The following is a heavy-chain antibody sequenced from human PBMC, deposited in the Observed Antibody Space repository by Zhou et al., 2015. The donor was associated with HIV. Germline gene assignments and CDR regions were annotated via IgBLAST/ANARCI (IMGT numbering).Heavy chain of an antibody. CDR3: TAWIQLWLDAFDI. CDR2: IKSKTDGGTT. V-gene: IGHV3-15*01. Sequence: EVQLVESGGGLVKPGGSLRLSCAASGFTFSNAWMSWVRQAPGKGLEWVGRIKSKTDGGTTDYAAPVKGRFTISRDDSKNTLYLQMNSLKTEDTAVYYCTAWIQLWLDAFDIWGQGTMVTVSS. CDR1: GFTFSNAW. D-gene: IGHD5-18*01. J-gene: IGHJ3*02.